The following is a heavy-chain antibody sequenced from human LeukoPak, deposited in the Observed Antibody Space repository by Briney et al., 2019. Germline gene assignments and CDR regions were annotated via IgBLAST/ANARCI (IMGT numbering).Heavy chain of an antibody. Sequence: GGSLRLSCAASGFTFDDYAMHWVRHAPGQGLEWVSLISGDGTNTYYADSVKGRFTISRDNSKSSLFLQMNSLRTGDTALYYCAKGAQWLVEYWGQGTLVTVSS. CDR3: AKGAQWLVEY. CDR2: ISGDGTNT. CDR1: GFTFDDYA. J-gene: IGHJ4*02. D-gene: IGHD6-19*01. V-gene: IGHV3-43*02.